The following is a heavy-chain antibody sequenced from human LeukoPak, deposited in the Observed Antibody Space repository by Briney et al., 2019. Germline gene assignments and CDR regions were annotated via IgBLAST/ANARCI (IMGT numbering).Heavy chain of an antibody. CDR3: ARAGYSSSWYMKNWFDP. Sequence: GESLKISCKGSGYSFTSYWIGWVRQMPGKGLEWMGIIYPGDSDTRYSPSFQGQVTISADKSISTAYLQWSSLKASDTAMYYCARAGYSSSWYMKNWFDPWGQGTLVTVSS. V-gene: IGHV5-51*01. CDR2: IYPGDSDT. CDR1: GYSFTSYW. J-gene: IGHJ5*02. D-gene: IGHD6-13*01.